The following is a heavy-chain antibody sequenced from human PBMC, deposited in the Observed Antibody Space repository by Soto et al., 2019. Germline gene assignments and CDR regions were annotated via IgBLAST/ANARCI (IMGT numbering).Heavy chain of an antibody. CDR1: GGTFSSYT. CDR3: ARGYCSGGSCCLDDY. V-gene: IGHV1-69*02. D-gene: IGHD2-15*01. CDR2: IIPILGIA. Sequence: SVKVSCKASGGTFSSYTISWVRQAPGQGLEWMGRIIPILGIANYAQKFQGRVTITADKSTSTAYMELSSLRSEDTAVYYCARGYCSGGSCCLDDYWGQGTLVTVSS. J-gene: IGHJ4*02.